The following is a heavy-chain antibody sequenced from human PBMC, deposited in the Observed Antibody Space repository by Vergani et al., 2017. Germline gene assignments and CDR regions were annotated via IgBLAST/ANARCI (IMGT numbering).Heavy chain of an antibody. Sequence: QLQLQESGPGLVKPSETLSLTCTVSGGSISSSSYYWGWIRQPPGKGLEWIGSIYYSGSTYYNPSLKSRVTISVDTSKNQFSLKLSSVTAADTAVYYCARHRGGIAVAGTNWFDPWGQGTLVTVSS. J-gene: IGHJ5*02. CDR3: ARHRGGIAVAGTNWFDP. CDR1: GGSISSSSYY. CDR2: IYYSGST. D-gene: IGHD6-19*01. V-gene: IGHV4-39*01.